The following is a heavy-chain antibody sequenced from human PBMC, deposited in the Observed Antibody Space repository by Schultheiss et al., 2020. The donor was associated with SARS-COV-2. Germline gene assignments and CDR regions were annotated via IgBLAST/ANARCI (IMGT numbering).Heavy chain of an antibody. D-gene: IGHD1-26*01. J-gene: IGHJ3*02. V-gene: IGHV1-69*06. CDR2: IIPIFGTP. CDR1: GGTFSSYA. CDR3: ARDLDGATVAFDI. Sequence: SVKVSCKASGGTFSSYAISWVRQAPGQGLEWMGAIIPIFGTPNYAQQFQGRVTITADKSTSTAYMELSSLRSDDTAVYYCARDLDGATVAFDIWGQGTMVTVSS.